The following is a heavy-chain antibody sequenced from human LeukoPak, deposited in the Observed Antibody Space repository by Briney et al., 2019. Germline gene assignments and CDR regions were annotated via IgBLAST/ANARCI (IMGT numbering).Heavy chain of an antibody. CDR3: ARDFTGGYFDY. Sequence: ASVKVSCKTSGYTFSDYYVHWVRQAPGQGFERMGWINPDSGATNYAQKFQGRVTMTRDTSISTAYMELSRLRSDDTAVYYCARDFTGGYFDYWGQGTLVTVSP. J-gene: IGHJ4*02. CDR1: GYTFSDYY. D-gene: IGHD2-8*02. V-gene: IGHV1-2*02. CDR2: INPDSGAT.